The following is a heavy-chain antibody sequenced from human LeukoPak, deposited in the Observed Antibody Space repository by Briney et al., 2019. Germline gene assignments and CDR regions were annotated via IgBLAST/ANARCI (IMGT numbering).Heavy chain of an antibody. CDR2: INPNSGGT. V-gene: IGHV1-2*02. CDR3: ARVPGVVVTAIRPFDY. Sequence: ASVKVSCKASGFSFASYGITRARQAPGQGLEWMGWINPNSGGTNYAQKFQGRVTMARDTSISTAYMELSRLRSDDTAVYYCARVPGVVVTAIRPFDYWGQGTLVTVSS. CDR1: GFSFASYG. D-gene: IGHD2-21*02. J-gene: IGHJ4*02.